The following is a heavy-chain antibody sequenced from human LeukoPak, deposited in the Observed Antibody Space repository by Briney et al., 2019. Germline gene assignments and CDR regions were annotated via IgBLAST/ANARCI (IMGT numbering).Heavy chain of an antibody. CDR3: ARGLSGYYYDSSGYYGY. J-gene: IGHJ4*02. CDR1: GYTFTSYD. D-gene: IGHD3-22*01. Sequence: GASVKVSCKASGYTFTSYDINWVRQATGQGLGWMGWMNPNSGNTGYAQKFQGRVTMTRNTSISTAYMELSSLRSEDTAVYYCARGLSGYYYDSSGYYGYWGQGTLVTVSS. CDR2: MNPNSGNT. V-gene: IGHV1-8*01.